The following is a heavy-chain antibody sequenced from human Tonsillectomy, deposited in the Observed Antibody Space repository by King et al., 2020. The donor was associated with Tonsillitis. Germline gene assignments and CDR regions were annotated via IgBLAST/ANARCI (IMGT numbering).Heavy chain of an antibody. CDR1: GDSISSGDYY. Sequence: QLQESGPGLVKPSQTLSLTCTVSGDSISSGDYYWSWMRQPPGKGLEWIGYIYYSGSTYYNPYLKSRVTIAVDTSKNQVSLKVGSVTAADAAVYYCATSMVLGVPYYYSDYWGQGTLVTVPS. CDR3: ATSMVLGVPYYYSDY. D-gene: IGHD3-10*01. J-gene: IGHJ4*02. V-gene: IGHV4-30-4*01. CDR2: IYYSGST.